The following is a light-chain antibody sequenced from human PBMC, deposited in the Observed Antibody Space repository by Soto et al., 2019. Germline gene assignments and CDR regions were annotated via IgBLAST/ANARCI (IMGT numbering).Light chain of an antibody. CDR3: CSFTGTTIWV. CDR2: EVN. J-gene: IGLJ2*01. CDR1: SSDVGRYNR. V-gene: IGLV2-8*01. Sequence: QSALTQPPSASGSPGQSVTISCTGTSSDVGRYNRVSWYQHYPGKAPKLMIYEVNKRPSEVPDRFSGSKSGNTASLTVSGLQAEDEAYYYCCSFTGTTIWVFGGGTKLTVL.